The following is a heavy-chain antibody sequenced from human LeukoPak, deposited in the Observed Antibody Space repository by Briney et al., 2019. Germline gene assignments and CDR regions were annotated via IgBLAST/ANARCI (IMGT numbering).Heavy chain of an antibody. J-gene: IGHJ4*02. CDR1: GFTFSSYA. V-gene: IGHV3-30*04. CDR3: ARDVTDIVATIGSYFDY. CDR2: ISYDGSNK. Sequence: GRSLRLSCAASGFTFSSYAMHWVRQAPGKGLEWVAVISYDGSNKYYADSVKGRFTISRDNSRNTLYLQMNSLRAEDTAVYYCARDVTDIVATIGSYFDYWGQGTLVTVSS. D-gene: IGHD5-12*01.